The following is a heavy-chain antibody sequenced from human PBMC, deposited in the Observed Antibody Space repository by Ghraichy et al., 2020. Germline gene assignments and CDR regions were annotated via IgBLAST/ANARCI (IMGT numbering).Heavy chain of an antibody. CDR3: ARLLWFRGVYYFDY. CDR1: GGSISSYY. J-gene: IGHJ4*02. Sequence: SETLSLTCTVSGGSISSYYWSWIRQPPGKGLEWIGYIYNSGSTNYSPSLKSRVTISVDTSKNQFSLKLSSVTAADTAVYYCARLLWFRGVYYFDYWGQGTLVTVSS. CDR2: IYNSGST. V-gene: IGHV4-59*08. D-gene: IGHD3-10*01.